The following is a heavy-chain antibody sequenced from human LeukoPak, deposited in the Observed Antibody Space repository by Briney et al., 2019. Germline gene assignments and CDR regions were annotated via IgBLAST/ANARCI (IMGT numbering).Heavy chain of an antibody. Sequence: SETLSLTCAVYGGSFSGYYWSWLRQPPGKGLEWLGEINHSGSTNYNPSLKSRVTISVDTSKNQFSLKLSSVTAADTAVYYCAGYCSSTSCYVYWGQGTLVTVSS. CDR3: AGYCSSTSCYVY. J-gene: IGHJ4*02. V-gene: IGHV4-34*01. D-gene: IGHD2-2*01. CDR1: GGSFSGYY. CDR2: INHSGST.